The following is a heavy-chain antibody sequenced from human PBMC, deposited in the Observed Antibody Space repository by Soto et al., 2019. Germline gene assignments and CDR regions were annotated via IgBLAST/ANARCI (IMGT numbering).Heavy chain of an antibody. CDR3: ARCAVLLPTSGGWCNWFDP. V-gene: IGHV3-23*01. CDR2: ISASGAAT. CDR1: EFTFSNYA. J-gene: IGHJ5*02. D-gene: IGHD2-21*01. Sequence: EVQLLESGGGLVQPGGSRRLSCTASEFTFSNYAMSWVRQAPGKGLEWVSAISASGAATYYVDSVKGRFTISRDNSKNTLYVQMNSLRAEDTGVYYCARCAVLLPTSGGWCNWFDPWGQGTLVTVSS.